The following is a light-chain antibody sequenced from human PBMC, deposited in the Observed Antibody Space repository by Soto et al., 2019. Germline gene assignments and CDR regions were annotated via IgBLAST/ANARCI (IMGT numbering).Light chain of an antibody. CDR1: QSVNSN. J-gene: IGKJ4*01. V-gene: IGKV3-11*01. CDR2: DAS. Sequence: IVFSQSAVTLSLSQGERAALSCRSSQSVNSNLAWYQQKPGQAPRLLIYDASRRATGIPARFSGTGSGTDFTLTISSLEPEDFAVYYCQQRSNWPAFGGGTKVDI. CDR3: QQRSNWPA.